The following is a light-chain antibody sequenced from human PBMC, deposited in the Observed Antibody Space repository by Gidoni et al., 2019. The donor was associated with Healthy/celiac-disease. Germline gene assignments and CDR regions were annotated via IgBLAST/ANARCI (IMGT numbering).Light chain of an antibody. J-gene: IGKJ1*01. V-gene: IGKV1-5*03. Sequence: DIQMTQSPSTLSASAGDRVTITCRASQSISSWLAWYPQKPGKAPKLLIYKASSLESGVPSRFRGGGSGTEFTLTISSLQPDDFATYYCQQYNSYWTFGQGTKVEIQ. CDR1: QSISSW. CDR2: KAS. CDR3: QQYNSYWT.